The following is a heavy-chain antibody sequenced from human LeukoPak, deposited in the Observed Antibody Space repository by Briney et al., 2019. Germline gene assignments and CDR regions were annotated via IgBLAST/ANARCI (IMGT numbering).Heavy chain of an antibody. D-gene: IGHD1-1*01. CDR1: GYTFSSYD. CDR3: AQGGYNWNGSFDP. V-gene: IGHV1-8*01. J-gene: IGHJ5*02. Sequence: ASVKVSCKASGYTFSSYDINWVRQAAGQGLEWMGWMDPKSGNTRYTQRFQGRVTMTRDISISTAYMELSSLRSEDTAVYYCAQGGYNWNGSFDPWGQGTLVTVSS. CDR2: MDPKSGNT.